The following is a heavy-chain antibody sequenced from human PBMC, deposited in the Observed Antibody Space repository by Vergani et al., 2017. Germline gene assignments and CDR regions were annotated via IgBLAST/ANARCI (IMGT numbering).Heavy chain of an antibody. CDR3: AKVGRSEVAGTFGAFDI. D-gene: IGHD6-19*01. V-gene: IGHV3-23*04. Sequence: EVQLVESGGDLVQPGRSLRLSCAASGFTFIMHAMSWVRQAPGKGLEWVSTLSASDHRTHYADSVKGRFTISRDISKNTLFLHMNSLRPEDTAVYYCAKVGRSEVAGTFGAFDIWGQGTMVTVSS. J-gene: IGHJ3*02. CDR2: LSASDHRT. CDR1: GFTFIMHA.